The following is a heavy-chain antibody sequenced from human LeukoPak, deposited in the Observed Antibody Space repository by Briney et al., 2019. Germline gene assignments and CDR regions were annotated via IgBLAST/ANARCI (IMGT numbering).Heavy chain of an antibody. CDR3: ERHGGDVYHYYYMDV. J-gene: IGHJ6*03. V-gene: IGHV4-39*01. CDR1: GGPISNSVYY. Sequence: SETLSLTCTVSGGPISNSVYYWGWVRQPPGKGLEWIGSIYYSGSTYHNPSLKSRVTMSVDTSKNQFSLQLRSVAAADTAVYFCERHGGDVYHYYYMDVWGNGTTVTVTS. CDR2: IYYSGST. D-gene: IGHD2-21*02.